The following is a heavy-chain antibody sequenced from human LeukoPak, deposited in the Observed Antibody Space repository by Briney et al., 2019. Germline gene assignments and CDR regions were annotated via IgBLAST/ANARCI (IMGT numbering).Heavy chain of an antibody. CDR1: GFTFSSYA. CDR2: ISGSGGST. V-gene: IGHV3-23*01. CDR3: TKVRTGTNQIDY. Sequence: GGSLRLSCAASGFTFSSYAMSWVRQAPGKGLEWVSAISGSGGSTYYADSVKGRFTISRDNSKNTLYLQMNSLRAEDTAVYYCTKVRTGTNQIDYWGQGNLVTVSS. J-gene: IGHJ4*02. D-gene: IGHD1-1*01.